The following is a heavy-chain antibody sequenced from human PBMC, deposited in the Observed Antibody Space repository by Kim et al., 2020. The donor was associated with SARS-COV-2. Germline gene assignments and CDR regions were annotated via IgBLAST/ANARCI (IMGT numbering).Heavy chain of an antibody. Sequence: KGRFTISIDNSKNTLYLQMNGLRAEDTAVYYCARDSQYCSGGTCYSYTMDVWGQGTTVTVSS. CDR3: ARDSQYCSGGTCYSYTMDV. J-gene: IGHJ6*02. V-gene: IGHV3-30*07. D-gene: IGHD2-15*01.